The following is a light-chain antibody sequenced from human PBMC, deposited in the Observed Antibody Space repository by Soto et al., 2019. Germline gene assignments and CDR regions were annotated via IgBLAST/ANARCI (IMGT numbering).Light chain of an antibody. CDR3: CSYAGSSTFV. CDR2: EGS. V-gene: IGLV2-23*01. Sequence: ALTQPASVSGSPGQSITISCTGTSSDVGSYNLVSWYQQHPGKAPKVMIYEGSKRPSGVSNRFSGSKSGNTASLTISGLQAEDEADYYCCSYAGSSTFVFGTGTKVTVL. J-gene: IGLJ1*01. CDR1: SSDVGSYNL.